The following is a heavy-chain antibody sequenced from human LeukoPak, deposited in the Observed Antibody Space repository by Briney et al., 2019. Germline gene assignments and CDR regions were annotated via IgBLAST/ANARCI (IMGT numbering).Heavy chain of an antibody. J-gene: IGHJ3*02. CDR1: GYTFTSYG. D-gene: IGHD2-2*01. Sequence: GASVKVSCKASGYTFTSYGISWVRQAPGQGLEWMGWISAYNDNTNYAQKLQGRVTMTTDTSTSTAYMELRSLRSDDTAVYYCARDALGYCSSTSCYLRRAFDIWGQGTMVTVSS. CDR2: ISAYNDNT. V-gene: IGHV1-18*01. CDR3: ARDALGYCSSTSCYLRRAFDI.